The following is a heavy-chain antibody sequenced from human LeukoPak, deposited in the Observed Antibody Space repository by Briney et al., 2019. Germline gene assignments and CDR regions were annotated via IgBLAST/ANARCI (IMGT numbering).Heavy chain of an antibody. J-gene: IGHJ4*02. CDR2: ISGSKRGGTT. CDR1: GFIFSDYA. V-gene: IGHV3-23*01. Sequence: PGGSLRLSCAASGFIFSDYAMSWVRQAPGKGLEWVSAISGSKRGGTTYYADSVKGRFTISRDTSKNTLYLQMSSLRVEDTSVYYCAKVPNCYDTTTYYGWGQGTLVAVSS. D-gene: IGHD3-22*01. CDR3: AKVPNCYDTTTYYG.